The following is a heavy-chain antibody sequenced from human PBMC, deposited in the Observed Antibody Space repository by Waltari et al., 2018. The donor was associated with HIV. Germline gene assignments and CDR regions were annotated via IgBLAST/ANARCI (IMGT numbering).Heavy chain of an antibody. D-gene: IGHD2-15*01. CDR2: ISGSGGST. J-gene: IGHJ6*02. Sequence: EVQLLESGGGLVQPGGSLRLSCAASGFTFSRYAMSWVRQAPGKGLEWVSAISGSGGSTYYADSVKGRFTISRDNSKNTLYLQMNSLRAEDTAVYYCAKSEVVAATFVDYYYYGMDVWGQGTTVTVSS. CDR1: GFTFSRYA. V-gene: IGHV3-23*01. CDR3: AKSEVVAATFVDYYYYGMDV.